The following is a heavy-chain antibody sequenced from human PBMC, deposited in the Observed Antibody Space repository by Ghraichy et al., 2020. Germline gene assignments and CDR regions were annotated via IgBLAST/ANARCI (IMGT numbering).Heavy chain of an antibody. CDR1: GFTFSNYN. CDR2: ISSRSSTI. CDR3: ARMKDGYNDLDY. V-gene: IGHV3-48*02. D-gene: IGHD5-24*01. J-gene: IGHJ4*02. Sequence: SCAASGFTFSNYNMKWVRQAPGKGLKWVSDISSRSSTIYVDSVKGRFTISRDNAKNSLYLQMNSLRDEDTAVYYCARMKDGYNDLDYWGQGTQVTVSS.